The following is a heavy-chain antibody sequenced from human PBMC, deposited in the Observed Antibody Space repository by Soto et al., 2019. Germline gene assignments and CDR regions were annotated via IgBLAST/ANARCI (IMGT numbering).Heavy chain of an antibody. J-gene: IGHJ4*02. CDR3: ARDQYDFWSGYFYFDY. CDR1: GYTFSDYY. D-gene: IGHD3-3*01. Sequence: ASVKVSCKASGYTFSDYYIHWVRQAPGQGLEWMGWISAYNGNTNYAQKLQGRVTMTTDTSTSTAYMELRSLRSDDTAVYYCARDQYDFWSGYFYFDYWGQGTLVTVSS. V-gene: IGHV1-18*04. CDR2: ISAYNGNT.